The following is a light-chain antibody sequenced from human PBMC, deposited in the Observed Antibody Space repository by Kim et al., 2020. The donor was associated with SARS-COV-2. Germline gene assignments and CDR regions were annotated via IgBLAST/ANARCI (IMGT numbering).Light chain of an antibody. CDR1: SNDVGRYNY. CDR3: SSYAGTYTWV. Sequence: GQSATISCTGTSNDVGRYNYVSWYQHHPGKAPKLMIYDVTKRPSGVPDRFSGSKSGNTASLTISGLQAEDEADYYCSSYAGTYTWVFGGGTKLTVL. V-gene: IGLV2-11*01. J-gene: IGLJ3*02. CDR2: DVT.